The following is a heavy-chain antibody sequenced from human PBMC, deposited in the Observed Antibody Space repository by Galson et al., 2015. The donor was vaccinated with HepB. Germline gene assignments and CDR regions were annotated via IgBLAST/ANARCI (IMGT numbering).Heavy chain of an antibody. V-gene: IGHV3-30*04. CDR1: GFTFSSYA. CDR3: AREGGRSSWYGDWFDP. Sequence: SLRLSCAASGFTFSSYAMHWVRQAPGKGLEWVAVISYDGSNKYYADSVKGRFTISRDNSKNTLYLQMNSLRAEDTAVYYCAREGGRSSWYGDWFDPWGQGTLVTVSS. D-gene: IGHD6-13*01. CDR2: ISYDGSNK. J-gene: IGHJ5*02.